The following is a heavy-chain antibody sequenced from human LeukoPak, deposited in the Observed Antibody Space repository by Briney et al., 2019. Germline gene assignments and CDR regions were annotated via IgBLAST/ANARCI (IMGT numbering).Heavy chain of an antibody. CDR1: GYTFTGYY. CDR3: ARAAPLTIFGVVIYFDY. D-gene: IGHD3-3*01. Sequence: ASVKVSCKASGYTFTGYYIHWVRQAPGQGLEWMGWINPNSGGTNYAQKFQGRVTMTRDTSISTAYMELSRLRSDGTAVYYCARAAPLTIFGVVIYFDYWGQGTLVTVSS. CDR2: INPNSGGT. J-gene: IGHJ4*02. V-gene: IGHV1-2*02.